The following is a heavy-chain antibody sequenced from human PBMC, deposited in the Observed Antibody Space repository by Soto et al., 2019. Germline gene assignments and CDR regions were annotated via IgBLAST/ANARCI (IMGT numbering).Heavy chain of an antibody. D-gene: IGHD4-17*01. Sequence: SETLSLTCTVSGGSISSSSYYWGWIRQPPGKGLEWIGSIYYSGSTYYNPSLKSRVTISVDTSKNQFSLKLSSVTAADTAVYYCARNLNLDYGDYPGPLDYWGQGTLVTVSS. V-gene: IGHV4-39*01. CDR2: IYYSGST. CDR1: GGSISSSSYY. CDR3: ARNLNLDYGDYPGPLDY. J-gene: IGHJ4*02.